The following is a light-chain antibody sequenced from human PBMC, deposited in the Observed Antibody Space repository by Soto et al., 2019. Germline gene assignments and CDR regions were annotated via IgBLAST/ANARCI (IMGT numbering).Light chain of an antibody. CDR3: SSYTTGSSVYV. V-gene: IGLV2-14*01. J-gene: IGLJ1*01. Sequence: QSVLTQPASVSGSPGQSITISCTGTSSDVGGYIYVSWYQQHPGKAPKLVIYEVSNRPSGVSDRFSGPKSGNTASLTISGLQAEDEADYFCSSYTTGSSVYVFGSGTKVTVL. CDR2: EVS. CDR1: SSDVGGYIY.